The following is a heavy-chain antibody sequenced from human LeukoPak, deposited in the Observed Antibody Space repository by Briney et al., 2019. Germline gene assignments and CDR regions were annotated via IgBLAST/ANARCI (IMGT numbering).Heavy chain of an antibody. CDR3: ARRDGYNADFDH. Sequence: GGSLRLSCAASGFTFSSYGMHWVRQAPGKGLEWVVVIWFDGTNKYFADSVKGRFTISRDNSKNTLYLQMNSLRAEDTAVYYCARRDGYNADFDHWGQGTQVTVSS. CDR1: GFTFSSYG. D-gene: IGHD5-24*01. J-gene: IGHJ4*02. V-gene: IGHV3-33*01. CDR2: IWFDGTNK.